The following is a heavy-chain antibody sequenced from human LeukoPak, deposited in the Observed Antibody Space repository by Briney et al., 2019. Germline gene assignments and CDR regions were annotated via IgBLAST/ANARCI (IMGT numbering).Heavy chain of an antibody. D-gene: IGHD3-10*01. J-gene: IGHJ4*02. Sequence: GGSLRLSCAASGFTFSSYGMHWVRQAPGKGLEWVAVIWYDGSNKYYADSVKGRFTISRDNSKNTLYLRMNSLRAEDTAVYYCARDRFGELVDYWGQGTLVTVSS. CDR1: GFTFSSYG. CDR3: ARDRFGELVDY. CDR2: IWYDGSNK. V-gene: IGHV3-33*01.